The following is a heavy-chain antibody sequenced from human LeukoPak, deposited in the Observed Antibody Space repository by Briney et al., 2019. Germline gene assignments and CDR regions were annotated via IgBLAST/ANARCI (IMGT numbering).Heavy chain of an antibody. Sequence: SETLSLTCTVSGGSISSYYWSWIRQPAGRGLEWIGRIYTSGSTNYNPSLKSRVTISVDRSKNQFSLKLSSVTAADTAVYYCARADCSGGSCYLGTNWGQGTLVTVSS. CDR1: GGSISSYY. D-gene: IGHD2-15*01. CDR3: ARADCSGGSCYLGTN. J-gene: IGHJ4*02. V-gene: IGHV4-4*07. CDR2: IYTSGST.